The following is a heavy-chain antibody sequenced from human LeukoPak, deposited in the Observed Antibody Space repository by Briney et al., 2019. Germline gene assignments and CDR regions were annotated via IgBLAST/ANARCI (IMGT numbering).Heavy chain of an antibody. J-gene: IGHJ3*02. CDR2: ISWNSGSI. D-gene: IGHD6-13*01. CDR1: GFTFDDYA. CDR3: AKDMSYGAAAGSSHAFDI. V-gene: IGHV3-9*01. Sequence: GRSLRLSCAASGFTFDDYAMHWVRQAPGKGLEWVSGISWNSGSIGYADSVKGRFTISRDNAKNSLYLQMNSLRAEDTALYYCAKDMSYGAAAGSSHAFDIWGQGTMVTVSS.